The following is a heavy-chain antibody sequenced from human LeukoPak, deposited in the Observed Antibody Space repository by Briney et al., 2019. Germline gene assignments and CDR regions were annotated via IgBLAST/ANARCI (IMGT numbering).Heavy chain of an antibody. CDR1: GYTFTSYA. D-gene: IGHD2-2*01. Sequence: ASVKVSCKASGYTFTSYAMHWVRQAPGQRLEWMGWINAGNGNTKYSQKFQGRVTITRDTSASTAYMELSSLRSEDTAVYYCARGGYCSSTSCYDWFDPWGQGTLVTVSS. CDR3: ARGGYCSSTSCYDWFDP. CDR2: INAGNGNT. V-gene: IGHV1-3*01. J-gene: IGHJ5*02.